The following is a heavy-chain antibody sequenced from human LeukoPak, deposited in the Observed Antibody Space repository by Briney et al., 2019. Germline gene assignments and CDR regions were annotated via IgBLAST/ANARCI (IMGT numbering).Heavy chain of an antibody. CDR1: GYTFTGYY. D-gene: IGHD3-22*01. J-gene: IGHJ4*02. CDR3: ARDIERYYYDSSGYSPRTPFDY. CDR2: ISAYNGNT. Sequence: ASVTVSCKASGYTFTGYYMHWVRQAPGQGLEWMGWISAYNGNTNYAQKLQGRVTMTTDTSTSTAYMELRSLRSDDTAVYYCARDIERYYYDSSGYSPRTPFDYWGQGTLVTVSS. V-gene: IGHV1-18*04.